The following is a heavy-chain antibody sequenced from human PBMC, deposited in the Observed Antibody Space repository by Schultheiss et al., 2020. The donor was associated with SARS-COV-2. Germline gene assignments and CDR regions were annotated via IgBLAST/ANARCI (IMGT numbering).Heavy chain of an antibody. Sequence: ASVKVSCKASGGTFSSYAISWVRQAPGQGLEWMGWINPNSGGTNYAQKFQGWVTMTRDTSISTAYMELNRLRSDDTAVYYCARGWSYPNDHHGMDVWGQGTTVTVSS. CDR2: INPNSGGT. CDR3: ARGWSYPNDHHGMDV. CDR1: GGTFSSYA. D-gene: IGHD3-10*01. V-gene: IGHV1-2*04. J-gene: IGHJ6*02.